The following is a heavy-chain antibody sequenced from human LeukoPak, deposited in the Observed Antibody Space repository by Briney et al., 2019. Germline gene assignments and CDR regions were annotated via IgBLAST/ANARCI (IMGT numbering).Heavy chain of an antibody. V-gene: IGHV3-64D*09. D-gene: IGHD2-15*01. J-gene: IGHJ4*02. CDR2: ISSNGGST. CDR1: GFTFSSYA. Sequence: GGSLRLSCSASGFTFSSYAMHWVRQAPGKGLEYVSAISSNGGSTYYADSVKGRFTISRDNSKNTLYLQMSRLRTEDTAVYYCVKELKGIVVVVTATFDYWGQGTLVTVSS. CDR3: VKELKGIVVVVTATFDY.